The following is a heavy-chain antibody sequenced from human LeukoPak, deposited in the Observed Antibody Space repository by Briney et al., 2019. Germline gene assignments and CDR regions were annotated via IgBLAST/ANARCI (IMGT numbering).Heavy chain of an antibody. CDR3: ARKVGTGGAFDI. Sequence: PSETLSLTCTVSGGSIGSSSYYWGWIRQPPGKGLAWIGSIYYSGSTYYNPSLKSRVTISVDTSKNQFSLKLSSVTAADTAVYYCARKVGTGGAFDIWGQGTMVTVSS. CDR1: GGSIGSSSYY. D-gene: IGHD1-14*01. CDR2: IYYSGST. J-gene: IGHJ3*02. V-gene: IGHV4-39*07.